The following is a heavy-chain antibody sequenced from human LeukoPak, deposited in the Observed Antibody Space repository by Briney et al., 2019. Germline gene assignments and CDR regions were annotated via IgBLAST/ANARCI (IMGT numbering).Heavy chain of an antibody. CDR3: VARTEAYCGGDCYSY. J-gene: IGHJ4*02. D-gene: IGHD2-21*02. Sequence: SVKVSCKASGFTFTSSAMQWVRQARGQRLEWIGWIVVGGGNTNYAQKFQERVTITRDMSTSTAYMELSSLRSEDTALYYCVARTEAYCGGDCYSYWGQGTLVTVSS. CDR1: GFTFTSSA. CDR2: IVVGGGNT. V-gene: IGHV1-58*02.